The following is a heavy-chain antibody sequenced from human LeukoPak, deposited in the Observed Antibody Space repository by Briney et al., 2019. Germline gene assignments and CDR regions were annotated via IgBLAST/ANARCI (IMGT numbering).Heavy chain of an antibody. Sequence: SEFXXXXNYMSWVRQAPGKGLEWVSVIYSGGSTYYADSVKGRFTISRDNSKNTLYPQMNSLRAEDTAIYYCTSGYSYGYVDYWGQGTLVTVSS. V-gene: IGHV3-66*01. D-gene: IGHD5-18*01. CDR2: IYSGGST. J-gene: IGHJ4*02. CDR3: TSGYSYGYVDY. CDR1: EFXXXXNY.